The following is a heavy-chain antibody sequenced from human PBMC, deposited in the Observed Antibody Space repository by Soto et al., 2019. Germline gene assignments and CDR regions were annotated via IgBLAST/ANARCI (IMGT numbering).Heavy chain of an antibody. CDR2: ITPIFGTA. D-gene: IGHD3-22*01. CDR3: ARRRYYYDSSGYYYDY. V-gene: IGHV1-69*13. J-gene: IGHJ4*02. CDR1: GGTFSSYA. Sequence: GASVKVSCKASGGTFSSYAISWVRQAPGQGLEWMGGITPIFGTANYAQKFQGRVTITADESTSTAYMELSSLRSEDTAVYYCARRRYYYDSSGYYYDYWGQGTLVTVSS.